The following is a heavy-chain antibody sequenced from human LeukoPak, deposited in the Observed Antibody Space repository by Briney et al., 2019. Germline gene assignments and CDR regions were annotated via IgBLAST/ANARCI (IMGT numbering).Heavy chain of an antibody. CDR3: ARVSVGEYQLLWLDY. Sequence: PGGSLRLSCAASGFTFSRYSMNWVRQAPGKGLEWVSHISSSSSTIYYAESVKGRFTISRDNAKNSLYLQMNSLRAEDTAVYYCARVSVGEYQLLWLDYWGQGTLVTVSS. J-gene: IGHJ4*02. CDR2: ISSSSSTI. CDR1: GFTFSRYS. D-gene: IGHD2-2*01. V-gene: IGHV3-48*01.